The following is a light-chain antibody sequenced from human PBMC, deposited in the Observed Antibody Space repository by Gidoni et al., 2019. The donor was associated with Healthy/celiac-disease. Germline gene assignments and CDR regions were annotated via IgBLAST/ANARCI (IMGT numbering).Light chain of an antibody. CDR1: QSVSSSY. Sequence: EMVLTKSPGTLSWSPGERATLSCRASQSVSSSYLAWYQQKPGQAPRLLIYGASSRATGIPDRFSGSGSVTDFTLTLSRLEPEDFAVYYCQQYGSSPCTFGQGTKVEIK. CDR3: QQYGSSPCT. V-gene: IGKV3-20*01. J-gene: IGKJ1*01. CDR2: GAS.